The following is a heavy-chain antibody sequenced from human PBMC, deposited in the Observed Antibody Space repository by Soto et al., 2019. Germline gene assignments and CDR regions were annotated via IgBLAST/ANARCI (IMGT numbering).Heavy chain of an antibody. J-gene: IGHJ4*02. D-gene: IGHD2-8*01. CDR3: TLCTNGPSFDY. Sequence: QVQLQESGPGLVKPSQTLSLTCTVSGGSISSGGYYWSWIRQHPGKGLEWIGYIFYSGITYYNPSLQSRVTISVDTSKNQFSLKLSSVTAADTAVYYCTLCTNGPSFDYWGQGTLVTVSS. CDR2: IFYSGIT. V-gene: IGHV4-31*03. CDR1: GGSISSGGYY.